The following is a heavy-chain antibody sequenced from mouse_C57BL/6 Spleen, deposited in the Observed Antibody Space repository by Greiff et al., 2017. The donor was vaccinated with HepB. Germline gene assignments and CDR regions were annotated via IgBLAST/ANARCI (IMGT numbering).Heavy chain of an antibody. Sequence: QVQLKQPGAELVMPGASVKLSCKASGYTFTSYWMHWVKQRPGQGLEWIGEIDPSDSYTNYNQKFKGKSTLTVDKSSSTAYMQLSSLTSEDSAVYYCARLGYGSSYRYFDVWGTGTTVTVSS. CDR1: GYTFTSYW. D-gene: IGHD1-1*01. CDR2: IDPSDSYT. CDR3: ARLGYGSSYRYFDV. V-gene: IGHV1-69*01. J-gene: IGHJ1*03.